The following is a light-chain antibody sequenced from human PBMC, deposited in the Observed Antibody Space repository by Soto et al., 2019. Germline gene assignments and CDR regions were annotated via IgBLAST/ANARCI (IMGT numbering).Light chain of an antibody. CDR3: SSYTSSSIYVV. Sequence: QSALTQPASVSGSPGQSITISCTGTGSDVGGYNYVSWYQQHPGKAPKLMIYDVSNRPSGVSNRFSGSKSGNTASLTISGLQAVDEADYYCSSYTSSSIYVVFGGGTKLTVL. J-gene: IGLJ2*01. V-gene: IGLV2-14*01. CDR2: DVS. CDR1: GSDVGGYNY.